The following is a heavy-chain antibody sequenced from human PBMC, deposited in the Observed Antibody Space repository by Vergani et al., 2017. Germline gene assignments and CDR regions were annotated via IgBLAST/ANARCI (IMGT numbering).Heavy chain of an antibody. CDR3: ARGTAAADPY. Sequence: EVQLVESGGGLVQPGGSLRLSCAASGFTFSSYSMNWVRQAPGKGLEWVSYISSSSSYIYYADSVKGRFTISRDNAKNSLYLQMNSLRAEDTAVYYCARGTAAADPYWGQGTLVTVSS. CDR2: ISSSSSYI. D-gene: IGHD6-13*01. CDR1: GFTFSSYS. J-gene: IGHJ4*02. V-gene: IGHV3-21*05.